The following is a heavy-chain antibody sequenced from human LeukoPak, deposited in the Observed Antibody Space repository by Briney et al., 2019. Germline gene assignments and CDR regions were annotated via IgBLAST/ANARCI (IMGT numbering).Heavy chain of an antibody. CDR2: INPNSGGT. CDR1: GYTFTGYY. D-gene: IGHD3-22*01. J-gene: IGHJ4*02. V-gene: IGHV1-2*02. CDR3: ARDKSGYYDSSGYYPNSPFDY. Sequence: ASVKVSCKASGYTFTGYYMHWVRQAPGQGLEWMGWINPNSGGTNYAQKFQGRVTMTRDTSISTAYMELSRLRSDDTAVYYCARDKSGYYDSSGYYPNSPFDYWGQGTLVTVSS.